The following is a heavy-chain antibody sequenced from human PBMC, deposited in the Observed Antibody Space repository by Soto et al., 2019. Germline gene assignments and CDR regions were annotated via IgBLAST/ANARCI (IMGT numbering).Heavy chain of an antibody. Sequence: GGSLRLSCAASGFTFSSYSMNWVCQAPGKGLEWVSYISSSSSTIYYADSVKGRFTISRDNAKNSLYLQMNSLRAEDTAVYYCARDMRFGELLICAFDIWGQGTMVTVSS. CDR3: ARDMRFGELLICAFDI. CDR2: ISSSSSTI. D-gene: IGHD3-10*01. J-gene: IGHJ3*02. CDR1: GFTFSSYS. V-gene: IGHV3-48*01.